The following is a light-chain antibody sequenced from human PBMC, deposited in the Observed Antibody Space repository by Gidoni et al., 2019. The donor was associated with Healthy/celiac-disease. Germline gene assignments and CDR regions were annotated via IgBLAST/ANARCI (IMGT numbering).Light chain of an antibody. CDR2: GAS. V-gene: IGKV3-15*01. Sequence: EIVMTQSPATLSVSPGERATLSCRASQSVSNNLAWYQQKLGQAPRLLIYGASTRATGIPARFSGSGSGTDFTLTISSLQSEDFAVYYCQQYNNWPRGTFGQGTKVDVK. CDR3: QQYNNWPRGT. J-gene: IGKJ1*01. CDR1: QSVSNN.